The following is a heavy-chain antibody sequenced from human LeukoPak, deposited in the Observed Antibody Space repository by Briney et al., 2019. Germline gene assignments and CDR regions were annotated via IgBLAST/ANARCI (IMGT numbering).Heavy chain of an antibody. CDR2: ISYDGSNK. V-gene: IGHV3-30*03. D-gene: IGHD6-13*01. CDR1: GFTFSSYG. CDR3: AREQQLDHVDAFDI. J-gene: IGHJ3*02. Sequence: GGSLRLSCAASGFTFSSYGMHWVRQAPGKGLEWVAVISYDGSNKYYADSVKGRFTISRDNSKNTLYLQMNSLRAEDTAVYYCAREQQLDHVDAFDIWGQGTMVTVSS.